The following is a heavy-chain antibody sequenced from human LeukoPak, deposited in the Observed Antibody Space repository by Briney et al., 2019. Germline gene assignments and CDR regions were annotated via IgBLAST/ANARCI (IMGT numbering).Heavy chain of an antibody. CDR1: GFTFSSYS. CDR2: ITSSTSYI. Sequence: GGSLRLSCTASGFTFSSYSMNWVRQAPGKGLEWVSCITSSTSYIYYADSVKGRFTISRDNAESSLFLQMNSLRDGDTAVYYCARGRGGSGREAFNVDYWGQGTLVTVSS. CDR3: ARGRGGSGREAFNVDY. J-gene: IGHJ4*02. D-gene: IGHD5-24*01. V-gene: IGHV3-21*01.